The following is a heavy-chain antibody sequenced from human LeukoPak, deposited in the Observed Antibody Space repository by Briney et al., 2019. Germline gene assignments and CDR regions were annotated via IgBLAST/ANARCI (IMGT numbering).Heavy chain of an antibody. Sequence: ASVKVSCKASGYTFTSYGISWVRQAPGQGLEWMGWISAYNGNTNYAQKLQGRVTMTTDTSTSTAYMELRSLRSDDTAVYYCTTDTLTDSGSLYWGQGTLVTVSS. J-gene: IGHJ4*02. V-gene: IGHV1-18*01. CDR2: ISAYNGNT. D-gene: IGHD1-26*01. CDR3: TTDTLTDSGSLY. CDR1: GYTFTSYG.